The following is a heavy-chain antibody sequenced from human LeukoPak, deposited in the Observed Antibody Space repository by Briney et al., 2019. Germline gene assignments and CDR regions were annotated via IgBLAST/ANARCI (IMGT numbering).Heavy chain of an antibody. CDR3: AKDTAMAAPFYFDY. J-gene: IGHJ4*02. D-gene: IGHD5-18*01. Sequence: GGSLRLSCAASGFTFSSFGMSWVRQSPGKGLEWVSAVSASGGSAYYADSVKGRFTISRDNSRKTLYLQMNSLRAEDTAVYYCAKDTAMAAPFYFDYWGQGTLVTVSS. CDR1: GFTFSSFG. V-gene: IGHV3-23*01. CDR2: VSASGGSA.